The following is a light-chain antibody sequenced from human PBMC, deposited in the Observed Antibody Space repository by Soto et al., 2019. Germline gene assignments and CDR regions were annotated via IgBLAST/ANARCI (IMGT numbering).Light chain of an antibody. Sequence: QSVLTQPASVSGSPGQSITISCTGTSSDVDGYNFVSWYQQHPGTAPKLIIYDVTSRPSGVSNRFSGSKSGNTASLTISGRQAEDEADYYCSSYASSSTLVFGGGTKLTVL. CDR1: SSDVDGYNF. CDR2: DVT. J-gene: IGLJ2*01. V-gene: IGLV2-14*03. CDR3: SSYASSSTLV.